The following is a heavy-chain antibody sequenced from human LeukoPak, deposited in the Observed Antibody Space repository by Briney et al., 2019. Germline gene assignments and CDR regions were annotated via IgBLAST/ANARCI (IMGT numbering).Heavy chain of an antibody. V-gene: IGHV1-69*02. J-gene: IGHJ3*02. CDR2: IIPILGIA. CDR3: ATRKSIPAAGIDAFDI. CDR1: GGTFSSYT. Sequence: GASVKVSCKASGGTFSSYTISWVRRAPGQGLEWMGRIIPILGIANYAQKFQGRVTITADKSTSTAYMELSSLRSEDTAVYYCATRKSIPAAGIDAFDIWGQGTTVTVSS. D-gene: IGHD6-13*01.